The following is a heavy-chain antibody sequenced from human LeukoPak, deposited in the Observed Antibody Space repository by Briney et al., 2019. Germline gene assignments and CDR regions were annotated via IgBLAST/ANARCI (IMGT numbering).Heavy chain of an antibody. D-gene: IGHD5-24*01. J-gene: IGHJ4*02. V-gene: IGHV3-23*01. CDR3: AKGMEMATTRPPLGH. CDR2: VSGSGSST. Sequence: GGSLRLSCAASGFTFSSYGMSWVRQAPGKGLEWVSGVSGSGSSTYYADSVKGRFTISRDNSKNTLFLQMNSLRAEDTAVYYCAKGMEMATTRPPLGHWGQGTLVTVSS. CDR1: GFTFSSYG.